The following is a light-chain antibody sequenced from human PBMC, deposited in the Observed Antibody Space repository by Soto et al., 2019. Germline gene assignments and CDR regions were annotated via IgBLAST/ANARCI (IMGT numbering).Light chain of an antibody. CDR3: QQYNNWPRAT. J-gene: IGKJ4*01. V-gene: IGKV3-15*01. Sequence: EIVMTQSPATLSVSPGERATLSCRASQTISNNLAWYQQKPGQAPRLIIFRASTRAAGVPARFSGSGSGTEFNMSISSLQSEDFAVYYCQQYNNWPRATFGGGTKVDIK. CDR1: QTISNN. CDR2: RAS.